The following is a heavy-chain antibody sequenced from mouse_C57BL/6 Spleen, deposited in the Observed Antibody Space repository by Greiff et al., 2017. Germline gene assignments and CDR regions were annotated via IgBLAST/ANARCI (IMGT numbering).Heavy chain of an antibody. V-gene: IGHV14-1*01. Sequence: EVQLQQSGAELVRPGASVKLSCTASGFNITDYYINWVKQRPEQGLEWIGNIDPENGDTEYAPKFQGKATLTADTSSNTAYLQLSCLTSEDTAVYYGREGSRIWSPVDYWGQGTTLTVSS. CDR2: IDPENGDT. CDR1: GFNITDYY. J-gene: IGHJ2*01. CDR3: REGSRIWSPVDY.